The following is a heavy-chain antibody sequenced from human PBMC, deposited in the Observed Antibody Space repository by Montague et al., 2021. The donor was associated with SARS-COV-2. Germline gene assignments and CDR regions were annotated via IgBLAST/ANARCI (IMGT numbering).Heavy chain of an antibody. CDR1: GGSFNDYY. Sequence: SETLSLTCAVYGGSFNDYYWTWVRQPPGKGLEWIGEITHSGGIKYNPSLQNRASMSVDKSKNQFSLKLTSVTVADAATYYCARGQVTAFAILIVVPAAEALDSWGRGTTVTVSS. CDR3: ARGQVTAFAILIVVPAAEALDS. D-gene: IGHD2-21*01. CDR2: ITHSGGI. V-gene: IGHV4-34*01. J-gene: IGHJ3*01.